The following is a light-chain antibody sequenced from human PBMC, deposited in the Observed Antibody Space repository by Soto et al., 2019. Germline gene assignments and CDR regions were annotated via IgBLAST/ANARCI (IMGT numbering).Light chain of an antibody. CDR3: QQRREWPRT. Sequence: EIVLTQSPATLSLSPGERATLSCRASQSVDTYLAWYQQKAGQVPRLLIYASSIRATGIPARFSGSGSGRDFTLTISSLEPEDFAVYYCQQRREWPRTFGQGTKVEIK. CDR2: ASS. J-gene: IGKJ2*02. CDR1: QSVDTY. V-gene: IGKV3-11*02.